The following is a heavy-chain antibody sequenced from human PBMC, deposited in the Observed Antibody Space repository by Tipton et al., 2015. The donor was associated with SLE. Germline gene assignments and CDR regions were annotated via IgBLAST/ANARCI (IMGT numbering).Heavy chain of an antibody. J-gene: IGHJ4*02. Sequence: SLRLSCAASRFTFSSYAMHWVRQAPGKGLEWVAFMSYDGSNDDYADSVKGRFTISKDNSKNTLSLQMHSLSAEDTAVYYCARDYYDGSGYCVYWGQGTLVTVSS. CDR2: MSYDGSND. V-gene: IGHV3-30-3*01. CDR1: RFTFSSYA. D-gene: IGHD3-22*01. CDR3: ARDYYDGSGYCVY.